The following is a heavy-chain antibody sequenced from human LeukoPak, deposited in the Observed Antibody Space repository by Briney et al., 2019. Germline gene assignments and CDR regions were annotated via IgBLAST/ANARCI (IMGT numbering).Heavy chain of an antibody. CDR1: GGSISSSSHS. Sequence: SETLSLTCTVSGGSISSSSHSWGWIRQPPGKGLEWTATIYYTGRTYYNPSLESRLTISVDTSKNQFSLKLTSVTAADTAIYYCAQSLGSGNWIGNWSDPWGQGTLVTVSS. CDR3: AQSLGSGNWIGNWSDP. D-gene: IGHD1-1*01. V-gene: IGHV4-39*01. CDR2: IYYTGRT. J-gene: IGHJ5*02.